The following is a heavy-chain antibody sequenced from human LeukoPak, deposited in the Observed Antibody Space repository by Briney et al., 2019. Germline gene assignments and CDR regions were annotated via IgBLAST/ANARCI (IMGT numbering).Heavy chain of an antibody. CDR1: GFTFSDYY. D-gene: IGHD3-22*01. CDR2: ISSIGSTI. J-gene: IGHJ4*02. Sequence: GGSLRLSCAASGFTFSDYYMSWVRQAPGKGLEWVSYISSIGSTIYYADSVEGRFTISRDNAKNSLYLQMNSLRAEDTAVYYCARDPPEENYYDSSGYSFYFDYWGQGTLVTVSS. V-gene: IGHV3-11*04. CDR3: ARDPPEENYYDSSGYSFYFDY.